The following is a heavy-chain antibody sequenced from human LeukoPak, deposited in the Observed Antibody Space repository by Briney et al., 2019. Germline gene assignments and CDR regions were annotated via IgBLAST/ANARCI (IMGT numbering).Heavy chain of an antibody. CDR3: AKTVAARPNWFDP. D-gene: IGHD6-6*01. Sequence: PGGSLRLSCAASGFTFSGSAMHWVRQASGKGLEWVGRIRDKVNSYATAYAASVKGRFTISRDDRKNTAYLQMNSLKTEDTAVYYCAKTVAARPNWFDPWGQGTLVTVSS. CDR1: GFTFSGSA. J-gene: IGHJ5*02. CDR2: IRDKVNSYAT. V-gene: IGHV3-73*01.